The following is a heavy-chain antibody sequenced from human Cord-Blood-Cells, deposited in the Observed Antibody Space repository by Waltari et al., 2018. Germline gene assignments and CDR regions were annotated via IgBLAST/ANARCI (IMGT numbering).Heavy chain of an antibody. V-gene: IGHV3-7*01. J-gene: IGHJ4*02. CDR2: IKQDGSEK. CDR3: ARSYYDSSGYFDY. CDR1: RCTSISYW. Sequence: GQLVEYGGGLVAPGWSLRLTCADSRCTSISYWMRQVSHAPGKELDWVANIKQDGSEKYYVDSVKGRFTISRDNAKNSLYLQMNSLRAEDTAVYYCARSYYDSSGYFDYWGQGTLVTVSS. D-gene: IGHD3-22*01.